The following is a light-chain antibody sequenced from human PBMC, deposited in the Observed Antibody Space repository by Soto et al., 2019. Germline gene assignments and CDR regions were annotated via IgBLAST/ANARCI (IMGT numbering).Light chain of an antibody. CDR3: SSYTSSSTPYV. Sequence: QSALTQPASVSGSPGQSITISCTGTSSDVGTYNFVSWYRHHPGKAPKLMIYDVTNRPSGVSNRFSGSKSGNTASLTISGLQAEDEADYYCSSYTSSSTPYVFGTGTKLTVL. CDR2: DVT. V-gene: IGLV2-14*03. CDR1: SSDVGTYNF. J-gene: IGLJ1*01.